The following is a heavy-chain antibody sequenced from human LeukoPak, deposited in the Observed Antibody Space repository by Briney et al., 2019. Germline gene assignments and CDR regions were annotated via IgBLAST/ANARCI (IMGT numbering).Heavy chain of an antibody. CDR2: ISGSGSNT. D-gene: IGHD4-17*01. Sequence: PGGSLRLSCAASGFTFSSYAVSWVRRAPGKGLEWVAAISGSGSNTYYADYVKGRFTISRDNSKNTLYLQMNSLRAEDTAVYYCAKYGDYGQGPYYFDYWGQGTLVTVSS. CDR1: GFTFSSYA. V-gene: IGHV3-23*01. CDR3: AKYGDYGQGPYYFDY. J-gene: IGHJ4*02.